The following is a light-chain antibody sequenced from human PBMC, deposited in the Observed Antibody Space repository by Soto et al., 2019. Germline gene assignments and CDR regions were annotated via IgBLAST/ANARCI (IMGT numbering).Light chain of an antibody. CDR3: QQLYNYPRT. J-gene: IGKJ1*01. CDR1: QGIASY. V-gene: IGKV1-9*01. CDR2: AAS. Sequence: DIQLTQSPSFLSASVGDRVSITCRASQGIASYLAWFQQKPGKAPELLIFAASTLRSGVPLRFRGSGSGTQYTLTINILQPEDFATYYCQQLYNYPRTFGQGTKVEI.